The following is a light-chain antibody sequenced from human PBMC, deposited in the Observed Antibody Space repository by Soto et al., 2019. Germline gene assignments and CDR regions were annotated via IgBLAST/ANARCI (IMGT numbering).Light chain of an antibody. CDR2: DAS. CDR1: QGIKSF. J-gene: IGKJ2*01. Sequence: DIHLTQSPSFLSASVGDRVTITCRASQGIKSFLAWFQQKPGKAPKLLIYDASSLRSGVPSRFSGSGSGTEFTLTISTLQPDDFATYYCQQYDSYSKTFGQGTQLEIK. V-gene: IGKV1-9*01. CDR3: QQYDSYSKT.